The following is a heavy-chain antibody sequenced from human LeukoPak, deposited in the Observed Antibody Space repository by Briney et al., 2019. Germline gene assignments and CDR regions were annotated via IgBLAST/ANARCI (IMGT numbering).Heavy chain of an antibody. Sequence: PGGSLRLSCAASGFTFSSYAMSWVRQAPGQGLEWVSYISSSGSTIYYADSVKGRFTISRDNAKNSLYLQMNSLRAEDTAVYYCARVSSLYYYYMDVWGKGTTVTVSS. J-gene: IGHJ6*03. CDR2: ISSSGSTI. CDR3: ARVSSLYYYYMDV. CDR1: GFTFSSYA. V-gene: IGHV3-48*04. D-gene: IGHD2-2*01.